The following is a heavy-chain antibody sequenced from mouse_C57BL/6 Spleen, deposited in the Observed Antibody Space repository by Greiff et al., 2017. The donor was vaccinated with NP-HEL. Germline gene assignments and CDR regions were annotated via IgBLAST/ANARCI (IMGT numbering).Heavy chain of an antibody. CDR2: IRIKANGYTT. J-gene: IGHJ4*01. CDR3: ARSLYAMDY. Sequence: EVQVVESGGGLVQPGGSLSLSCAASGFTFPDYYMSWVRQPPGKALEWLGFIRIKANGYTTEYSASVKGRFTISRDNYQSILYLQMNALRAEDSATYYCARSLYAMDYWGQGTSVTVSS. V-gene: IGHV7-3*01. CDR1: GFTFPDYY.